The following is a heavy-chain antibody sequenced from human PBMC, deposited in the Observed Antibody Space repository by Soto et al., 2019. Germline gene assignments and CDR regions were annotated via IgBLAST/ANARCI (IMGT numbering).Heavy chain of an antibody. D-gene: IGHD3-22*01. CDR3: ARSKSEKTYGSRGYVDY. Sequence: SETLSLTCAVYGGSGGSFSGYYWSWIRQPPGKGLEWIGEINHSGSTNYNPSLKSRVTISVDTSKNQFSLKLSSVTAAETAVYYCARSKSEKTYGSRGYVDYWGQGPLVTVSS. V-gene: IGHV4-34*01. J-gene: IGHJ4*02. CDR2: INHSGST. CDR1: GGSGGSFSGYY.